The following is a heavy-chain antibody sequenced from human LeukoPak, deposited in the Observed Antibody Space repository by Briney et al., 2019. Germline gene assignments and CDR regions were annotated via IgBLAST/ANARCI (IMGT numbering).Heavy chain of an antibody. Sequence: GGSLRLSCAASGYTFGDYGMSWVRQVPGKGLEWVSGTNRRGDITGYADFVKGRFTISRDNAKNSLYLQMNSLRVEDTAIYYCAKVGVPATGGFHHWGQGTLVTVSS. D-gene: IGHD6-13*01. CDR1: GYTFGDYG. J-gene: IGHJ1*01. CDR2: TNRRGDIT. CDR3: AKVGVPATGGFHH. V-gene: IGHV3-20*04.